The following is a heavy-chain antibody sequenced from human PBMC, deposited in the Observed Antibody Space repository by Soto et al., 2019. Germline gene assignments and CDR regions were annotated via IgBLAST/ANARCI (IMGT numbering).Heavy chain of an antibody. CDR1: GFTFSSYW. J-gene: IGHJ3*02. CDR2: IKQDGSEK. Sequence: GGSLRLSCAASGFTFSSYWMSWVRQAPGKGLEWVANIKQDGSEKYYVDSVKGRFTISRDNAKNSLYLQMNSLRAEDTAVYYCARDSRYCSGGSCYFDGAFDIWGQGTMVTVSS. V-gene: IGHV3-7*01. CDR3: ARDSRYCSGGSCYFDGAFDI. D-gene: IGHD2-15*01.